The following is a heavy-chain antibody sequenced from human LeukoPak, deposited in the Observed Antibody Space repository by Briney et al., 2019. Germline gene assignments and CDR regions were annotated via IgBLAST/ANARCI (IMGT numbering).Heavy chain of an antibody. CDR2: INPNSGGT. V-gene: IGHV1-2*04. D-gene: IGHD3-10*01. Sequence: ASVKVSCKASGYTFTGYYMHWVRQAPGQGLEWMGWINPNSGGTNYAQKFQGWVTMTRDTSIGTAYMELSRLRSDDTAVYYCARGLYGSGINWFDPWGQGTLVTVSS. CDR1: GYTFTGYY. J-gene: IGHJ5*02. CDR3: ARGLYGSGINWFDP.